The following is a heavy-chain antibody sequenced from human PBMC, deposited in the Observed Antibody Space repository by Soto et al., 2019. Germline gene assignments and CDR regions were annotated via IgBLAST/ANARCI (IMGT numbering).Heavy chain of an antibody. J-gene: IGHJ6*02. D-gene: IGHD3-22*01. CDR2: ISYDGNNK. V-gene: IGHV3-30*18. CDR3: AKGGSGNYLTYYYYYGMDV. Sequence: PGGSLRLSCEASGFTFRNNGMHWVRQAPGKGLEWVAVISYDGNNKYYADSVKGRFTISRDNSKNTAYLQMNNLRAEDTAMYYCAKGGSGNYLTYYYYYGMDVWGQGTTVTVSS. CDR1: GFTFRNNG.